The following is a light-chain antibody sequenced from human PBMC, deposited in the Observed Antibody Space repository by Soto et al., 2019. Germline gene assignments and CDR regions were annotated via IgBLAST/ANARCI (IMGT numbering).Light chain of an antibody. V-gene: IGKV1-39*01. J-gene: IGKJ5*01. CDR3: PQSSRITIP. Sequence: DIRMTQSPSSRSASVGYRVRITCRASQSISSYLNWYQQKPGKAPKLLSDAASSLQSGVPSRFSGSGSGTDFTLTISSLTPEAGTTDYGPQSSRITIPVGQVTRLAIK. CDR2: AAS. CDR1: QSISSY.